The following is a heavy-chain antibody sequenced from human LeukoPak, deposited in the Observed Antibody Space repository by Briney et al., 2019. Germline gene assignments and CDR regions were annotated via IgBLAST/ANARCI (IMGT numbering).Heavy chain of an antibody. CDR2: MNPNSGNT. D-gene: IGHD6-13*01. V-gene: IGHV1-8*03. CDR3: ARGGKDSSWYGGYYYYMDV. Sequence: ASVKVSCKASGYTFTSYDINWVRQATGQGLEWMGWMNPNSGNTGYAQKFQGRVTITRNTSISTAYMELSSLRSEDTAVYYCARGGKDSSWYGGYYYYMDVWGKGTTVTVSS. J-gene: IGHJ6*03. CDR1: GYTFTSYD.